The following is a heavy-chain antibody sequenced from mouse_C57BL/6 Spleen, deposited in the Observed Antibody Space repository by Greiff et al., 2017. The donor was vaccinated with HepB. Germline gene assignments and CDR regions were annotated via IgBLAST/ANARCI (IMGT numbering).Heavy chain of an antibody. D-gene: IGHD4-1*01. V-gene: IGHV5-9-1*02. CDR1: GFTFSSYA. Sequence: EVQVVESGEGLVKPGGSLKLSCAASGFTFSSYAMSWVRQTPEKRLEWVAYISSGGDYIYYADTVKGRFTISRDNARNTLYLQLSSLKSEDTAMDYCTRGVTGMPFDYWGQGTTLTVSS. CDR2: ISSGGDYI. J-gene: IGHJ2*01. CDR3: TRGVTGMPFDY.